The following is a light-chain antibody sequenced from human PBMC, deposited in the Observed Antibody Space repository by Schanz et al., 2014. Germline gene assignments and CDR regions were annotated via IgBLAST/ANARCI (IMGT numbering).Light chain of an antibody. Sequence: EIVLTQSPATLSLSPGERATLSCWASQSVSNYLAWYQQKPGQAPRLLIYDASNRAAGIPARFSGSGSGTDFTLTISSLEPEDFAVYYCQQRSNWPPYTFGQGTKLEIK. V-gene: IGKV3-11*01. CDR1: QSVSNY. CDR3: QQRSNWPPYT. CDR2: DAS. J-gene: IGKJ2*01.